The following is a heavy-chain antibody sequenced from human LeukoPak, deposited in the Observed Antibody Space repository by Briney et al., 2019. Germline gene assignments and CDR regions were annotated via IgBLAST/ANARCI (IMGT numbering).Heavy chain of an antibody. CDR2: IKSKTDGGTT. D-gene: IGHD2-8*01. J-gene: IGHJ4*02. Sequence: GGSLRLSCAASGFTFSNAWMSWVRQAPGKGLEWVGRIKSKTDGGTTDYAAPVKGRFTISRDDSKNTLYLQMNSLKTEDTAVYYCTTVSTSASRMVYADFDYWGRGTLVTVSS. CDR1: GFTFSNAW. CDR3: TTVSTSASRMVYADFDY. V-gene: IGHV3-15*01.